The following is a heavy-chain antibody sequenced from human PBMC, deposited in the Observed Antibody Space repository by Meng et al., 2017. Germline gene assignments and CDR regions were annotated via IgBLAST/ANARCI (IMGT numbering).Heavy chain of an antibody. J-gene: IGHJ4*02. CDR3: STGSSSWLYYFDY. CDR2: IYSGGST. Sequence: GPLVESGGGLVQPGGSLTLSCAASGFTVSSNYMSWVRQAPGKGLEWVSVIYSGGSTYYADSVKGRFTISRDNSKNTLYLQMNSLRAEDTAVYYCSTGSSSWLYYFDYWGQGTLVTVSS. CDR1: GFTVSSNY. D-gene: IGHD6-13*01. V-gene: IGHV3-66*02.